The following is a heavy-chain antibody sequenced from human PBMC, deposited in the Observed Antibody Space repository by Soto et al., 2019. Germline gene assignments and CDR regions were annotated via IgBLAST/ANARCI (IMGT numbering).Heavy chain of an antibody. Sequence: GGSLGHGISASGFGFISYCTSWVRQAPGKGLEWVSAISGSGGSAYYADSVKGRFTISRDNSKNTLYLQMNSLRAEDTAVYYCAKSPDGYFYWGQGNLVNVSA. CDR1: GFGFISYC. V-gene: IGHV3-23*01. CDR2: ISGSGGSA. J-gene: IGHJ4*02. CDR3: AKSPDGYFY. D-gene: IGHD5-12*01.